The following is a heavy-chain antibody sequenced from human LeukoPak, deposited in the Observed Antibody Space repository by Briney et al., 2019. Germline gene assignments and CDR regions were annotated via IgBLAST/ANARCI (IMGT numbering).Heavy chain of an antibody. J-gene: IGHJ4*02. CDR2: IWYDGSNK. D-gene: IGHD5-12*01. CDR1: GFTFSSYG. V-gene: IGHV3-33*01. CDR3: CRDGWRLRGGFDY. Sequence: GGSLRLSCAASGFTFSSYGMHWVRQAPGKGLEWVAVIWYDGSNKYYADSVKGRFTISRDNSKNTLYLQMNSLRAEDTAVYYWCRDGWRLRGGFDYWGQGTLVTVSS.